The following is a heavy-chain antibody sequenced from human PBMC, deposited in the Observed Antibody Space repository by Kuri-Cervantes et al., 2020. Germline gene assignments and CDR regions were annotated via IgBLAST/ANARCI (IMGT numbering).Heavy chain of an antibody. Sequence: LRLSCTVSGGSISSGGYSWSWIRQPPGKGLEWIGYIYYSGSTYYNPSLKSRVTISVDTSKNQFSLKLSSVTAADTAVYYCAKEMGYCSSTSCYWSEYYYYGMDVWGQGTTVTGSS. CDR1: GGSISSGGYS. D-gene: IGHD2-2*01. V-gene: IGHV4-30-2*01. CDR3: AKEMGYCSSTSCYWSEYYYYGMDV. J-gene: IGHJ6*02. CDR2: IYYSGST.